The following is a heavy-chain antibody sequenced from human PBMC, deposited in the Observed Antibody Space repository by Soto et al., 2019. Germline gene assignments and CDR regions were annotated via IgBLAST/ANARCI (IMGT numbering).Heavy chain of an antibody. J-gene: IGHJ6*02. D-gene: IGHD6-13*01. CDR2: IKQDGSEK. Sequence: GGSLRLSCAASGFTFSSYWMSWVRQSPGKGLEWVANIKQDGSEKYYVDSVKGRFTISRDNAKNSLYLQMNSLRAEDTAVYYCARVRYLVAAAGNYYGMDVWGQGTTVTVSS. CDR3: ARVRYLVAAAGNYYGMDV. V-gene: IGHV3-7*01. CDR1: GFTFSSYW.